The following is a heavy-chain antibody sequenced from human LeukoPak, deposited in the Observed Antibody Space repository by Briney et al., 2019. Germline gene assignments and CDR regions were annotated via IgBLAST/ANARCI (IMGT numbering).Heavy chain of an antibody. CDR2: INEDGSQK. J-gene: IGHJ6*02. CDR3: ARGHYDMDV. V-gene: IGHV3-7*05. Sequence: GGSLRLSCAASGITVSTNYMIWVRQAPGKGLEWVVNINEDGSQKHHVDSVKGRFSISRDNAKNSLNLQMNSLRAEDTAVYYCARGHYDMDVWGQGTPVTVSS. CDR1: GITVSTNY.